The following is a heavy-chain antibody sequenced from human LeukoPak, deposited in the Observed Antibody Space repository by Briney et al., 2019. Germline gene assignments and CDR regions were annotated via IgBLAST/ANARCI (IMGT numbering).Heavy chain of an antibody. D-gene: IGHD3-22*01. V-gene: IGHV3-21*01. J-gene: IGHJ4*02. CDR3: ARDMTLYDGSGYQPY. CDR1: GFTFSSYS. Sequence: GGSLRLSCAASGFTFSSYSMNWVRQAPGKGLEWVSSISSSSSYIYYADSVKGRFTISRDNAKNSLYLQMNSLRAEDTAVYYCARDMTLYDGSGYQPYWGQGTLVTVSS. CDR2: ISSSSSYI.